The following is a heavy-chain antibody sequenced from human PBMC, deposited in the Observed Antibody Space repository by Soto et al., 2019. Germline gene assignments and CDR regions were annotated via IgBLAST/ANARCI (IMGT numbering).Heavy chain of an antibody. J-gene: IGHJ4*02. V-gene: IGHV3-64D*06. Sequence: GGSPRLSCSVSGFTFISYAMHWVRQAPGKGLEYVASISSNGGSTYYADSVKGRFTISRDNSKNTLYLQMSSLRAEDTAVYCCRKDRYVDYSCQGXLLTV. CDR3: RKDRYVDY. CDR1: GFTFISYA. CDR2: ISSNGGST. D-gene: IGHD2-2*01.